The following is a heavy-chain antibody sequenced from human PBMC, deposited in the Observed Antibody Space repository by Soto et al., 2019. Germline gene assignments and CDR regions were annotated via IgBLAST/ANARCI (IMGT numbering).Heavy chain of an antibody. Sequence: EVQLLESGGGLVQPGGSLRLSCAASGFTFSSYAMSWVRQAPGKGLEWVSAISGSGGSTYYEDSVKGRFTISRDNSKNTLYLQMNTLRAEHTAVYYCAKDRWSSGTYNDYWGQGTLVTVSS. V-gene: IGHV3-23*01. CDR1: GFTFSSYA. J-gene: IGHJ4*02. CDR3: AKDRWSSGTYNDY. D-gene: IGHD3-10*01. CDR2: ISGSGGST.